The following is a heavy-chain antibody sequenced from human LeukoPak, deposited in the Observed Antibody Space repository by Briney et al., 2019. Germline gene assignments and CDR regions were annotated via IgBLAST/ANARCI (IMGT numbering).Heavy chain of an antibody. CDR1: GFTFSSYS. J-gene: IGHJ4*02. Sequence: EGSLRLSCAASGFTFSSYSMNWVRQAPGKGLEWVSSISSSSSYIYYADSVKGRFTISRDNAKNSLYLQMNSLRAEDTAVYYCARDCGDIVVVPAATGFDYWGQGTLVTVSS. CDR2: ISSSSSYI. D-gene: IGHD2-2*01. CDR3: ARDCGDIVVVPAATGFDY. V-gene: IGHV3-21*01.